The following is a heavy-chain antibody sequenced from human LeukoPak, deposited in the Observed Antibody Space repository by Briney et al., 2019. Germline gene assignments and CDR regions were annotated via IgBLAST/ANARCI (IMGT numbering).Heavy chain of an antibody. J-gene: IGHJ4*02. D-gene: IGHD3-22*01. CDR1: GGTFSSYA. CDR2: IIPIFGTA. V-gene: IGHV1-69*05. Sequence: SVKVSCKASGGTFSSYAISWVRQAPGQGLEWMGGIIPIFGTANYAQKFQGRVTITTDESTSTAYMELSSLRSEDTAVYYCARGYYDSSGYYVYYFDYWGQGILVTVSS. CDR3: ARGYYDSSGYYVYYFDY.